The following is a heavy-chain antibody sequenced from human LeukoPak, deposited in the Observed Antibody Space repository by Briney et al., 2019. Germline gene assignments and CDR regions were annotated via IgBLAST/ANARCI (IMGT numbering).Heavy chain of an antibody. D-gene: IGHD3-22*01. CDR1: GFTFGDYA. J-gene: IGHJ6*02. V-gene: IGHV3-49*03. CDR2: IRSKAYGGTP. CDR3: TREPPYYDSSGYYFGYYYGMDV. Sequence: GRSLRLSCTASGFTFGDYAMSWLRQAPGKGLEWVGFIRSKAYGGTPEYAASVKGRFTISRDDSKSIAYLQMDSLKTEDTAGYYCTREPPYYDSSGYYFGYYYGMDVWGQGTTVTVSS.